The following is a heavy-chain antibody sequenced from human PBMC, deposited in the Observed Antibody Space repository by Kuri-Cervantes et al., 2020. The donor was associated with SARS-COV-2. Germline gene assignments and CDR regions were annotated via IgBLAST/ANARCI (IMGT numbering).Heavy chain of an antibody. CDR1: GGTFSSCA. V-gene: IGHV1-69*13. CDR3: ARGGEMATIMHRLDY. D-gene: IGHD5-24*01. CDR2: IIPIFGTA. Sequence: SVKVSCKASGGTFSSCAISWVRQAPGQGLEWMGGIIPIFGTANYAQKFQGRVTITADESTSTAYMELSSLRSEDTAVYYCARGGEMATIMHRLDYWGQGTLVTVSS. J-gene: IGHJ4*02.